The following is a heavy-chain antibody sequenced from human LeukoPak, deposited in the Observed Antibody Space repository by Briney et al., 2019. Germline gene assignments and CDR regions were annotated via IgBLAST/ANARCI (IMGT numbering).Heavy chain of an antibody. CDR1: GYTFTGYY. CDR2: INPNSGGT. J-gene: IGHJ4*02. Sequence: GASVKVSCKASGYTFTGYYMHWVRQAPGQGLEWMGWINPNSGGTNYAQKFQGRVTMTRDTSISTAYMELSRLRSDDTAVYYCARLCSSTSCSRDFDYWGQGTLVTVSS. CDR3: ARLCSSTSCSRDFDY. V-gene: IGHV1-2*02. D-gene: IGHD2-2*01.